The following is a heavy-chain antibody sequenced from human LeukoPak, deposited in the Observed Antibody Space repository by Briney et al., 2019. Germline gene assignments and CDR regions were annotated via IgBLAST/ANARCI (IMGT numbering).Heavy chain of an antibody. V-gene: IGHV1-3*03. CDR3: ARGIRSTTLTAYYLDY. D-gene: IGHD4-17*01. CDR2: IDAGNGRT. CDR1: GYDFTKYA. J-gene: IGHJ4*02. Sequence: ASVKVSCKASGYDFTKYAVQWVRQAPGRRLEWMGWIDAGNGRTKYSQDFQGRVTITRDTSASIAYMELSSLRSDDMAVYYCARGIRSTTLTAYYLDYWGQGTLVTVSS.